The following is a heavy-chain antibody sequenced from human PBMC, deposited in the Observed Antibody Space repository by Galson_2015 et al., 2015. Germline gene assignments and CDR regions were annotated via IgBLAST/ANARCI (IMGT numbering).Heavy chain of an antibody. D-gene: IGHD3-22*01. V-gene: IGHV3-23*01. CDR1: GFTFSSYA. J-gene: IGHJ4*02. CDR3: ANGGRGGYYYLFDY. CDR2: IGGSGGNT. Sequence: SLRLSCAASGFTFSSYAMSWVRQAPGKGLEWVSTIGGSGGNTYYADSVKGRFTISRDNSKNTLYLQMNSLRAEDTAVYYCANGGRGGYYYLFDYWGQGTLVTVSA.